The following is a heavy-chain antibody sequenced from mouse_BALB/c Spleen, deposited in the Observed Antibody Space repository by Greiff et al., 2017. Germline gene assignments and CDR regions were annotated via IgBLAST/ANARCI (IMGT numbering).Heavy chain of an antibody. CDR2: ISSGSSTI. CDR3: ARGLGRDWYFDV. J-gene: IGHJ1*01. Sequence: DVMLVESGGGLVQPGGSRKLSCAASGFTFSSFGMHWVRQAPEKGLEWVAYISSGSSTIYYADTVKGRFTISRDNPKNTLFLQMTSLRSEDTAMYYCARGLGRDWYFDVWGAGTTVTVSS. CDR1: GFTFSSFG. D-gene: IGHD4-1*01. V-gene: IGHV5-17*02.